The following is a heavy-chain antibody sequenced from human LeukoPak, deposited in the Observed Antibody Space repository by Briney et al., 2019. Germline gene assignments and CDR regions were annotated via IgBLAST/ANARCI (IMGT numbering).Heavy chain of an antibody. CDR3: ASRDPWSGDTCYGLGY. J-gene: IGHJ4*02. V-gene: IGHV3-23*01. Sequence: PGGSLRLSCAASGCTFNHHVMCCFRQAPGRGLEWVSAISESGDSTDHADSVKGRFTISRDNSKSTLHLQMNTLMAADTAVYYCASRDPWSGDTCYGLGYWGQGTLVTVSS. D-gene: IGHD2-15*01. CDR2: ISESGDST. CDR1: GCTFNHHV.